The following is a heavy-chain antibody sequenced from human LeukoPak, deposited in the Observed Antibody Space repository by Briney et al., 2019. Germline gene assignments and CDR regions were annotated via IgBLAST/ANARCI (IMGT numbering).Heavy chain of an antibody. CDR2: IYYSGST. V-gene: IGHV4-39*01. CDR1: GGSISSSSYY. J-gene: IGHJ6*03. D-gene: IGHD1-26*01. Sequence: SETLSLTCTVSGGSISSSSYYWGWIRQPPGKGLEWIGSIYYSGSTYYNPSLKSRVTISVDTSKNQFSLKLSSVTAADTAVYYCARQRWELAYYYYMDVWGKGTTVTVSS. CDR3: ARQRWELAYYYYMDV.